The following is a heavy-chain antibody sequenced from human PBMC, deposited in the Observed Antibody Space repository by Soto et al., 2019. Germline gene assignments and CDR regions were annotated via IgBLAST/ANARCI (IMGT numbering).Heavy chain of an antibody. D-gene: IGHD3-22*01. CDR3: GKDRYDSQDGDY. CDR1: GFTVSSNY. CDR2: IYSGGST. J-gene: IGHJ4*02. Sequence: PGGSLRLSCAASGFTVSSNYMSWVRQAPGKGLEWVSVIYSGGSTYYADSVKGRFTISRDNSKNTLYLQMNSLRAEDTAASSCGKDRYDSQDGDYWGQGTLVTASS. V-gene: IGHV3-53*01.